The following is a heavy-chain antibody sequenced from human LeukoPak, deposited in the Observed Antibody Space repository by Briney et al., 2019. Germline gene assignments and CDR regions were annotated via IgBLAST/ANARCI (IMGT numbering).Heavy chain of an antibody. Sequence: GASVKVSCKASGYTFTSYDINWVRQATGQGLEWMGWMNPNSGNTGYAQKFQGRVTITRNTSISTAYMELSSLRSEDTAVYYCARVGGHSVVDYYYYYMDVWGKGTTVTVSS. CDR3: ARVGGHSVVDYYYYYMDV. V-gene: IGHV1-8*03. D-gene: IGHD2-15*01. CDR2: MNPNSGNT. CDR1: GYTFTSYD. J-gene: IGHJ6*03.